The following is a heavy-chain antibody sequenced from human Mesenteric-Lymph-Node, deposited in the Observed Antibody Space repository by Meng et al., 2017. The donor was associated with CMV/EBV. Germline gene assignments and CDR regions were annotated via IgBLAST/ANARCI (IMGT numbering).Heavy chain of an antibody. V-gene: IGHV4-34*01. D-gene: IGHD2-2*01. CDR1: RYVRGYY. Sequence: RYVRGYYRRRNRKNAGKGMEWIGEINHSGRKNYNPKNKSRVTITVDTTKNQFSLKLSSVTAADTAVYYCARGRIEDIVVVPAAAVDYWGQGTLVTVSS. J-gene: IGHJ4*02. CDR3: ARGRIEDIVVVPAAAVDY. CDR2: INHSGRK.